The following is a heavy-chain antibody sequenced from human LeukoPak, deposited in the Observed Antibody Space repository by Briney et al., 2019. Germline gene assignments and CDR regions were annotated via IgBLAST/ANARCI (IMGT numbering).Heavy chain of an antibody. CDR2: INPNSGGT. CDR1: GYTFTGYY. J-gene: IGHJ4*02. D-gene: IGHD6-19*01. CDR3: PRPDYSSGWSQFDY. Sequence: GASVKVSCKASGYTFTGYYIHWVRQAPGQGLEWMGWINPNSGGTNYAQRFQGRVTMTRDTSISTAYMELSRLRSDDTAVYYCPRPDYSSGWSQFDYWGQGTLVTVSS. V-gene: IGHV1-2*02.